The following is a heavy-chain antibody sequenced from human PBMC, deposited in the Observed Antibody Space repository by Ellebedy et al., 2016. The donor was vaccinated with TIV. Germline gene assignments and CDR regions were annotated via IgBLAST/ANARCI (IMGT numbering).Heavy chain of an antibody. Sequence: GESLKISCAASGLTFSSHAMSWVRQAPGKGLEWVSSITESGGNTYYADSVKGRFTISRDNSKRTVDLQMRSVRAEDTAVYLCAKDRTSGDGYWVFDSWGQGTMVSVSS. D-gene: IGHD2-21*02. J-gene: IGHJ4*02. CDR2: ITESGGNT. CDR1: GLTFSSHA. V-gene: IGHV3-23*01. CDR3: AKDRTSGDGYWVFDS.